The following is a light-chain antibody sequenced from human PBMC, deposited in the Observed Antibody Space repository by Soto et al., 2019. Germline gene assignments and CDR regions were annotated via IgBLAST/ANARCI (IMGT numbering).Light chain of an antibody. CDR1: QSVSSSY. Sequence: EIVLTQSPGTLSLSPGERATLSCRASQSVSSSYLAWYQQKPGQAPRLLIYGASSRATGIPDRFSGSGSGKDFTLTISRLEPEDFAEYYWQQYGSSPYTFGQGTKREIK. J-gene: IGKJ2*01. CDR2: GAS. V-gene: IGKV3-20*01. CDR3: QQYGSSPYT.